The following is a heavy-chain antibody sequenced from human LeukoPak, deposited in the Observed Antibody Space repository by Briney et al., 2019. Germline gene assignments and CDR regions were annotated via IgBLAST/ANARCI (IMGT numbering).Heavy chain of an antibody. CDR3: ARHWGSDWYFDL. Sequence: SETLSLTCAVSGGSISNYYCSWIRQPPGKGLEWLGYIHYSGYTNYNPSLKSRVTISVDTSKNQFSLNLSSVTAADTAVYYCARHWGSDWYFDLWGRGALVTVSS. CDR2: IHYSGYT. D-gene: IGHD7-27*01. V-gene: IGHV4-59*01. CDR1: GGSISNYY. J-gene: IGHJ2*01.